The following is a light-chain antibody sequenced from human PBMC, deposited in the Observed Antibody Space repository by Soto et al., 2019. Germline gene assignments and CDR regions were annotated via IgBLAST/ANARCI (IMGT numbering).Light chain of an antibody. Sequence: DIHMTQSPSSLSASVGDRVTISCQASQGIRNDLSWYQQKPGKAPKRLIYAASSLHSGVPSRLSGSASGTEFTLTIRSLQPDDFATYYCQQYNSYRAFGQGTKVDIK. CDR3: QQYNSYRA. CDR1: QGIRND. CDR2: AAS. J-gene: IGKJ1*01. V-gene: IGKV1-17*01.